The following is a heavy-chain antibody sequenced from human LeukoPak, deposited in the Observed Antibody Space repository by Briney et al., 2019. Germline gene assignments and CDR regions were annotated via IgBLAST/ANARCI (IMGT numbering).Heavy chain of an antibody. V-gene: IGHV1-69*04. D-gene: IGHD2-15*01. Sequence: SVKVSCKASGGTFSSYAISWVRQAPGQGLEWMGKIIPILGIANYAQKFQGRVTITADKSTSTAYMELSSLRSEDTAVYYCARTIVVVAATPRYYYGMDVWGQGTTVTVSS. CDR3: ARTIVVVAATPRYYYGMDV. J-gene: IGHJ6*02. CDR1: GGTFSSYA. CDR2: IIPILGIA.